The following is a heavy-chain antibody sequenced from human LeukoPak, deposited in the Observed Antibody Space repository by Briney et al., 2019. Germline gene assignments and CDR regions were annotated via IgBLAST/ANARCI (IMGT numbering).Heavy chain of an antibody. J-gene: IGHJ4*02. V-gene: IGHV1-69*01. D-gene: IGHD5-12*01. Sequence: ASVKVSCKASGGTFSSHAISWVRQAPGQGLEWMGGVIPIFGTANYAQKFQGRVTITADESTSTAYMELSSLRSEDTAVYYCARTRTYSGYELGGYWGQGTLVTVSS. CDR2: VIPIFGTA. CDR1: GGTFSSHA. CDR3: ARTRTYSGYELGGY.